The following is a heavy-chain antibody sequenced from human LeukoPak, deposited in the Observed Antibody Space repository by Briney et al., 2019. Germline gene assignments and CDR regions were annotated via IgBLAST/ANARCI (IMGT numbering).Heavy chain of an antibody. CDR2: INPNSGDT. CDR1: GYTFTAYY. CDR3: ARDYIDPGNYTPLGY. J-gene: IGHJ4*02. V-gene: IGHV1-2*02. D-gene: IGHD1-7*01. Sequence: ASVKVSCKASGYTFTAYYVHWVRQAPGQGLEWMGWINPNSGDTSSAQKFQGRVTMTRDTSISTVYMELSSLRPDDTAVYYCARDYIDPGNYTPLGYWGQGTLVTVSS.